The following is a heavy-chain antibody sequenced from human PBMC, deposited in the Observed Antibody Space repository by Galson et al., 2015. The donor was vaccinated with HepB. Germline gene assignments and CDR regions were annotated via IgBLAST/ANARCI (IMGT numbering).Heavy chain of an antibody. Sequence: ETLSLTCAVYGGSFSGYYWSWIRQPPGKGLEWIGEINHSGSTNYNPSLKSRVTISVDTSKNQFSLKLSSVTAADTAVYYCARGFSGVARYYYGMDVWGQGTTVTVSS. J-gene: IGHJ6*02. CDR1: GGSFSGYY. CDR3: ARGFSGVARYYYGMDV. D-gene: IGHD3-3*01. CDR2: INHSGST. V-gene: IGHV4-34*01.